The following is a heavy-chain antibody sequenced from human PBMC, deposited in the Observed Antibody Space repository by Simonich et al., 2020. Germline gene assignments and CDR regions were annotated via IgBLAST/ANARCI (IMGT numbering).Heavy chain of an antibody. CDR1: GYTFPSYG. CDR2: ISANNANT. V-gene: IGHV1-18*01. Sequence: QVQLVQSGAEVKKPGASVKVSCKASGYTFPSYGISWVRQAPGKGLEWMGWISANNANTNYAKKLQSRVTMTTNTTTSTAYMELRGLRSDDTAVYYCARASRGTWWYYYFDYWGQGTLVTVSS. D-gene: IGHD2-15*01. CDR3: ARASRGTWWYYYFDY. J-gene: IGHJ4*02.